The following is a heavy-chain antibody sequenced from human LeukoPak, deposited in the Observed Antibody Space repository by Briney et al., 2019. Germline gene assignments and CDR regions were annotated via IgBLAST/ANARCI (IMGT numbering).Heavy chain of an antibody. Sequence: PGGSLRLSCAASGFTFSDYYMSWIRQAPGKGLEWVSYISSSSSYTNYADSVKGRFTISRDNAKNSLYLQMNSLRAEDTAVYDCARVLPIYYYGMDVWGKGTTVTVSS. J-gene: IGHJ6*04. V-gene: IGHV3-11*06. CDR3: ARVLPIYYYGMDV. CDR2: ISSSSSYT. D-gene: IGHD2-2*02. CDR1: GFTFSDYY.